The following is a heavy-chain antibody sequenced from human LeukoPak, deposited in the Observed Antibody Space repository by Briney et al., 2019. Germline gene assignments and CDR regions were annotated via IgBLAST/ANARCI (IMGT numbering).Heavy chain of an antibody. V-gene: IGHV3-23*01. D-gene: IGHD2-15*01. J-gene: IGHJ4*02. CDR3: AKEGRGIVVVVAATNLFDY. CDR2: ISGSGGST. CDR1: GFTFSSYA. Sequence: GGSLRLSCAASGFTFSSYAMSWVRQAPGKGLEWVSAISGSGGSTYYADSVKGRFTISRDNSKNTLYLQMNSLRAEDTAVYYCAKEGRGIVVVVAATNLFDYWGQGTLVTVSS.